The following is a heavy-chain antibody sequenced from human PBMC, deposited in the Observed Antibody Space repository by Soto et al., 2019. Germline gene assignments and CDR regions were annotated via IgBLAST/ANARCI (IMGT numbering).Heavy chain of an antibody. J-gene: IGHJ4*02. CDR3: ARVWFGEPYYFDY. Sequence: GGSLRLSCAASGFTVSSNYMSWVRQAPGKGLEWVSVIYSGGSTYYADSVKGRFTISRDNSKNTLYLQMNSLRAEDTAVYYCARVWFGEPYYFDYWGQGPLVTVPQ. CDR2: IYSGGST. D-gene: IGHD3-10*01. V-gene: IGHV3-66*01. CDR1: GFTVSSNY.